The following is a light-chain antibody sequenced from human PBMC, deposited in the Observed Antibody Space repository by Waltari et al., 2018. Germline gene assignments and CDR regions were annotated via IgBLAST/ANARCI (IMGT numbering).Light chain of an antibody. Sequence: QSALTQPPSDSGSRGQSLPIPCSGTHPDAGSDKSVSWYRQYSDKAPKPLIYDVSKRPSGVSNRFSGSKSGSTASLTISGLRAEDEADYYCSSSGTSSVVVFGGGTKLTVL. CDR3: SSSGTSSVVV. CDR1: HPDAGSDKS. V-gene: IGLV2-14*01. CDR2: DVS. J-gene: IGLJ2*01.